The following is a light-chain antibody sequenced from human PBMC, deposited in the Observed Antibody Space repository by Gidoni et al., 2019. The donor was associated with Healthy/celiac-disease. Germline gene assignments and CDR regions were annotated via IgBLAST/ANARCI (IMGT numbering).Light chain of an antibody. CDR1: SSDVGGYNY. Sequence: QSALTQPASVSGSPGQSITISCTGNSSDVGGYNYVPWFQQHPGKAPKLMIYDVSNRPSGVSNRFSGSKSGNTASLTISGLQAEDEADYYCSSYTSSSTPYVFGTGTKVTVL. CDR3: SSYTSSSTPYV. CDR2: DVS. V-gene: IGLV2-14*03. J-gene: IGLJ1*01.